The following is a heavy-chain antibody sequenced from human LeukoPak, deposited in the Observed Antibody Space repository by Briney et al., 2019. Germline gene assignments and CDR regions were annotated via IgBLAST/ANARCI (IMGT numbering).Heavy chain of an antibody. CDR2: IHPRDPDI. V-gene: IGHV5-51*01. CDR3: ARTPDSYDSRGYQYWYFDL. Sequence: GESLKISCKGSGYSFTSYWIAWVRQMPGKGLEWMGIIHPRDPDIRYSPSFQGQVTISADESISTAYLQWSSLKASDTAMYYCARTPDSYDSRGYQYWYFDLWGRGTLLTVSS. J-gene: IGHJ2*01. D-gene: IGHD3-22*01. CDR1: GYSFTSYW.